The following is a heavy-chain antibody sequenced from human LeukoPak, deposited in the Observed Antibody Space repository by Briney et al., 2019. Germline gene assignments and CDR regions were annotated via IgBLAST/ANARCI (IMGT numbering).Heavy chain of an antibody. J-gene: IGHJ5*02. Sequence: GGSLRLSCAASGFTFSSYAMSWVRQAPGKGLEWVSAISGSGGSTYYADSVKGRFTISRGNSKNTLYLQMNSLRAEDTAVYYCAKLPLRSAVAGTFGQNWFDPWGQGTLVTVSS. CDR3: AKLPLRSAVAGTFGQNWFDP. D-gene: IGHD6-19*01. V-gene: IGHV3-23*01. CDR2: ISGSGGST. CDR1: GFTFSSYA.